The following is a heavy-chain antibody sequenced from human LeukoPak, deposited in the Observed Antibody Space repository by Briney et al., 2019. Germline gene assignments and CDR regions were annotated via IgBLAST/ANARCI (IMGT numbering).Heavy chain of an antibody. CDR1: GFTFSSYA. CDR2: IRSNGGST. D-gene: IGHD3-10*01. Sequence: GGSLRLSCSASGFTFSSYAMHWVRQAPGKGLEYVSAIRSNGGSTYYADSVKGRFTISRDNSKNTLYLQMSSLRAEDTAVYYCVKDSQYYYGSGSYPFDTWGQGTLVTVSS. CDR3: VKDSQYYYGSGSYPFDT. J-gene: IGHJ5*02. V-gene: IGHV3-64D*06.